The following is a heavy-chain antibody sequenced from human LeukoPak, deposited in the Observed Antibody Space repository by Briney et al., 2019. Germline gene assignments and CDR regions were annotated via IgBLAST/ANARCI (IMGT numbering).Heavy chain of an antibody. CDR3: ARDPYYYESSGYFFGAFDI. CDR1: GFTFSSYW. CDR2: IKQDGSEK. J-gene: IGHJ3*02. V-gene: IGHV3-7*01. D-gene: IGHD3-22*01. Sequence: GGTLRLSCAASGFTFSSYWMTWVRQAPGKGLEWVANIKQDGSEKFYVDSVKGRFTISRDNAKNSLHLQMNSLRAEDTAVYYCARDPYYYESSGYFFGAFDIWGQGTMVTVSS.